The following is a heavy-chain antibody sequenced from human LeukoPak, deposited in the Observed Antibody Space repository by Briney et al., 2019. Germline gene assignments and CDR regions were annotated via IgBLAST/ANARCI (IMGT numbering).Heavy chain of an antibody. CDR2: FDPEDGET. CDR1: GYTLTELS. J-gene: IGHJ4*02. D-gene: IGHD6-19*01. Sequence: GASVKVSCKVSGYTLTELSMHWVRQAPGKGREWMGGFDPEDGETIYAQKFHGRVTMTEDTSTDTAYMELSSLRSEDTAVYYCATTKYRSGWYPIPPWVYWGQGTLVTVSS. CDR3: ATTKYRSGWYPIPPWVY. V-gene: IGHV1-24*01.